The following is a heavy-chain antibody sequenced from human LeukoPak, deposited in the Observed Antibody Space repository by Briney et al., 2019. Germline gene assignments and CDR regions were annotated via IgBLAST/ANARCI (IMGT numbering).Heavy chain of an antibody. J-gene: IGHJ4*02. D-gene: IGHD6-13*01. V-gene: IGHV3-23*01. CDR1: GFTFTSYA. CDR2: ISGSGGST. CDR3: AKDGAAAGNFDY. Sequence: GGSLRLSCAASGFTFTSYAMSWVRQAPGKGLDWGSGISGSGGSTYYADSVKGRFTISRDNSKNTVYLQMNSLRAEDTAVYYCAKDGAAAGNFDYWGQGTLVTVSS.